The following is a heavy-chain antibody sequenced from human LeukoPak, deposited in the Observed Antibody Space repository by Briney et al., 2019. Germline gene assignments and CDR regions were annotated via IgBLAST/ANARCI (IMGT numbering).Heavy chain of an antibody. CDR1: GFTFSSYA. CDR2: ISASGGST. J-gene: IGHJ4*02. V-gene: IGHV3-23*01. D-gene: IGHD2-21*02. Sequence: GGSLRLSCAASGFTFSSYAMSWVRQAPGKGLEWVSTISASGGSTYYATSVKGRFTISRDNSKNTLYLQMNSLRAEDTAVYYCAKDLSLYCGGDCYRNEFYFDYRGQGTLVTVSS. CDR3: AKDLSLYCGGDCYRNEFYFDY.